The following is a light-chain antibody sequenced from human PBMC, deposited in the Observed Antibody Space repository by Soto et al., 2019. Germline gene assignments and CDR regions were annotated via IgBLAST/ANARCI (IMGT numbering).Light chain of an antibody. CDR1: QIGGRDY. V-gene: IGKV3D-20*01. CDR2: NAS. Sequence: EIVLTQSPATLSLSPGERATLSCGASQIGGRDYLAWYQQKVGLAPRLLIFNASSRASDIADRFRGGGSGADFTLTIASREPEDFAVYYWQQYAYSPLTFGGGTMVEIK. J-gene: IGKJ4*01. CDR3: QQYAYSPLT.